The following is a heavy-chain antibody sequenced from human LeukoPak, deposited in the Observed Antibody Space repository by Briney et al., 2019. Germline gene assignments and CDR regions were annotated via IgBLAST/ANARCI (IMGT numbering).Heavy chain of an antibody. D-gene: IGHD3-3*01. CDR2: VYYSGPT. CDR3: ASLWSGYSYYYYGMDV. V-gene: IGHV4-39*07. J-gene: IGHJ6*02. Sequence: PPGKXXXXXGIVYYSGPTSYNPSLNSRVTISVDTSNTQFSLKLSSVTAADTAVYYCASLWSGYSYYYYGMDVWGQGTTVTVSS.